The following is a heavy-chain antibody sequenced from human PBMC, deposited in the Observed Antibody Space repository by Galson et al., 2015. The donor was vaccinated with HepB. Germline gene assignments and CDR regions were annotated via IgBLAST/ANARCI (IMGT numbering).Heavy chain of an antibody. J-gene: IGHJ4*02. CDR1: GYTFTTYG. D-gene: IGHD5-18*01. CDR3: ARERYSFGYSAAFDF. V-gene: IGHV1-18*04. Sequence: SVKVSCKASGYTFTTYGISWVRQAPGQGLEWLGWITTYNGNTNYAQSFQGRVTMITDKSTSTAYMELRSLRSDDTAVYYCARERYSFGYSAAFDFWGQGTLVTVSS. CDR2: ITTYNGNT.